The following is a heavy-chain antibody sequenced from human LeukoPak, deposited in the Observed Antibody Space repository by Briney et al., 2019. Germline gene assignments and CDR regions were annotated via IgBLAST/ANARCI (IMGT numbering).Heavy chain of an antibody. D-gene: IGHD3-22*01. Sequence: ASVKVSYKASGYTFTGYYMHWVRQAPGQGLEWMGWINPNSGGTNYAQKFQGWVTMTRDTSISTAYMELSRLRSDDTAVYYCARAYYDSSGKTPPDYWGQGTLVTVSS. CDR1: GYTFTGYY. V-gene: IGHV1-2*04. J-gene: IGHJ4*02. CDR3: ARAYYDSSGKTPPDY. CDR2: INPNSGGT.